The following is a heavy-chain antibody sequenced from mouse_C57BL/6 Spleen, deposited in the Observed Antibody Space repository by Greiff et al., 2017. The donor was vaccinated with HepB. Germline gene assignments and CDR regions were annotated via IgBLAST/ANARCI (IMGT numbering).Heavy chain of an antibody. D-gene: IGHD2-3*01. J-gene: IGHJ3*01. CDR2: ISDGGSYT. CDR1: GFTFSSYA. Sequence: EVQLVESGGGLVKPGGSLKLSCAASGFTFSSYAMSWVRQTPEKRLEWVATISDGGSYTYYPDNVKGRFTISRDNAKNNLYLQMSHLKSEDSAMFFCAREGDDGYYVWFAYGGQGTLVTVSA. V-gene: IGHV5-4*01. CDR3: AREGDDGYYVWFAY.